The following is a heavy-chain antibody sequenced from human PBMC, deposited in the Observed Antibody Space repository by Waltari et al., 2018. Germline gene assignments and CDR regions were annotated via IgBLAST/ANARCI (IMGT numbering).Heavy chain of an antibody. Sequence: QVQLVQSGAEVKKPGSSVKVSCKASGGTFSSYAISWVRPAPGQGLEWMGGIIPILGIANYAQKFQGRVTITADESTSTAYMELSSLRSEDTAVYYCAREAAVAGFHPNFFDYWGQGTLVTVSS. V-gene: IGHV1-69*04. CDR3: AREAAVAGFHPNFFDY. CDR2: IIPILGIA. CDR1: GGTFSSYA. J-gene: IGHJ4*02. D-gene: IGHD6-19*01.